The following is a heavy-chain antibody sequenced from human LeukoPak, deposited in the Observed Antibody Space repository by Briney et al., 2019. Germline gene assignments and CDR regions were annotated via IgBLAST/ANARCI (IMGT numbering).Heavy chain of an antibody. V-gene: IGHV3-23*01. J-gene: IGHJ4*02. CDR3: AKVKSRSIAARGGYFDY. CDR2: INGSGGST. CDR1: GFTFSSYA. Sequence: PGASLRVSCAASGFTFSSYAMSWVRQAPGQGLEWISAINGSGGSTYYADSVKGRFTISRDNSKNTLYLQMNSLRAEDTAVYYCAKVKSRSIAARGGYFDYWGQGTLVTVSS. D-gene: IGHD6-6*01.